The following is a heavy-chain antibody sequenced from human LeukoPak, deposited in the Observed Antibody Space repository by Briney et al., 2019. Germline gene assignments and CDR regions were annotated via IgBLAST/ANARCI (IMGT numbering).Heavy chain of an antibody. Sequence: LGRSLRLSCAASGFTFSSYGMHWVRQAPGKGLEWVAVIWYDGSNKYYADSVKGRFTISGDNSKNTLYLQMNSLRAEDTAVYYCARDRSVDPDYNWFDPWGQGTLVTVSS. CDR2: IWYDGSNK. V-gene: IGHV3-33*01. D-gene: IGHD6-19*01. CDR1: GFTFSSYG. J-gene: IGHJ5*02. CDR3: ARDRSVDPDYNWFDP.